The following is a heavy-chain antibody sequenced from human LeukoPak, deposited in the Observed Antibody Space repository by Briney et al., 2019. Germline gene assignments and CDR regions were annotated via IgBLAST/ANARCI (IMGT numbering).Heavy chain of an antibody. Sequence: GASVKVSCKASGYTFTSYGISWVRQAPGQGLEWMGIINPSTGSTSFAQQFQGRVTMTRDMSTSTVYMELGSLRSEDTAVYYCARTYYDSSAYSLGSDYWGQGTLVTVSS. D-gene: IGHD3-22*01. CDR2: INPSTGST. CDR3: ARTYYDSSAYSLGSDY. J-gene: IGHJ4*02. CDR1: GYTFTSYG. V-gene: IGHV1-46*01.